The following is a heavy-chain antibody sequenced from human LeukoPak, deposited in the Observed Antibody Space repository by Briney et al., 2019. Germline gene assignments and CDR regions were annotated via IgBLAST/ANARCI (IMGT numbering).Heavy chain of an antibody. J-gene: IGHJ4*02. Sequence: GGTLRLSCAVSGFTFSDNYMTWIRQAPGKGLEWVSYISNTGSDRNYADSVKGRFTISMDNTKTSLYLQMNSLRVEDTAVYYCARGHWGLDYWGQGALVTVSS. CDR1: GFTFSDNY. V-gene: IGHV3-11*01. CDR3: ARGHWGLDY. D-gene: IGHD7-27*01. CDR2: ISNTGSDR.